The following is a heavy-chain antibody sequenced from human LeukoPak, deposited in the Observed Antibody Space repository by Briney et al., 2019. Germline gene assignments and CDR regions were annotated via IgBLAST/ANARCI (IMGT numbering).Heavy chain of an antibody. CDR3: AKGPNYYDSSGYYG. Sequence: GGSLRLSCAASGFTFSSYGMSWVRQAPGKGLEWWANIKQDGSEKYYVDSVKGRFTISRDNAKNSLYLQMNSLRAEDTAVYYCAKGPNYYDSSGYYGWGQGTLVTVSS. J-gene: IGHJ4*02. D-gene: IGHD3-22*01. CDR2: IKQDGSEK. CDR1: GFTFSSYG. V-gene: IGHV3-7*01.